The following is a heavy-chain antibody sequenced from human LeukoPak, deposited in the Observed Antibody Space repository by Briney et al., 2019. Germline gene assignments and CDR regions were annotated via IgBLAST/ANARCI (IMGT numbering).Heavy chain of an antibody. CDR1: GFTFSTYN. V-gene: IGHV3-48*02. D-gene: IGHD3-22*01. J-gene: IGHJ4*02. Sequence: PGGSLRLSCAASGFTFSTYNMNWVRQAPGKGLEGVSYISSSRRAIYYADSVKGRFTISGDNAKNSLYLQMNSLRDEDTAVYYCARATYYYDSSGYYVGLGFDYWGQGTLVTVSS. CDR3: ARATYYYDSSGYYVGLGFDY. CDR2: ISSSRRAI.